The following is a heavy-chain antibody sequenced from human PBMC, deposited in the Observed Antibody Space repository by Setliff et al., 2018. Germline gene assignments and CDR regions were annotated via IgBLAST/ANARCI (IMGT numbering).Heavy chain of an antibody. D-gene: IGHD6-19*01. CDR2: INPNSGGT. J-gene: IGHJ4*02. Sequence: ASVKVSCKASGYTFTGYYMHWVRQAPGQGLEWMGWINPNSGGTNYAQKFQGWVTMTRGTSISTAYMELSRLRSDDTAVYYCARRVRIAVLHLYYFEYWGQGTLVTVS. V-gene: IGHV1-2*04. CDR1: GYTFTGYY. CDR3: ARRVRIAVLHLYYFEY.